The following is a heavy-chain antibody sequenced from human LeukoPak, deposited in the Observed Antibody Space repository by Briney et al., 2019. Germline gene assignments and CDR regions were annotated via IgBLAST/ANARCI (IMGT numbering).Heavy chain of an antibody. CDR1: GYTFTSFG. CDR3: ARDLGLDTTMIFFDF. D-gene: IGHD5-18*01. J-gene: IGHJ4*02. CDR2: ISAYNGGT. Sequence: VASVKVSCKASGYTFTSFGISWVRQAPGQGPEWMGWISAYNGGTNYREKFQGRVTMTTDTSTNTAYMELRGLTSDDTAVYYCARDLGLDTTMIFFDFWGQGTLVTVSS. V-gene: IGHV1-18*01.